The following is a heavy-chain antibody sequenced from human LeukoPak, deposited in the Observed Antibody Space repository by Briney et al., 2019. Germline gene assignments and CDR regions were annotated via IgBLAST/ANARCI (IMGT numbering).Heavy chain of an antibody. D-gene: IGHD5-12*01. CDR2: IIPIFGTA. J-gene: IGHJ6*03. CDR1: GGTFSSYA. Sequence: GASVKVSCKASGGTFSSYAISWVRQAPGQGLEWMGGIIPIFGTANYAQKFQGRVTITADKSTSTAYMELSSLRSEDTAVYYCASKRGYSGYDRDRPIYYYYYMDVWGKGTTVTVSS. V-gene: IGHV1-69*06. CDR3: ASKRGYSGYDRDRPIYYYYYMDV.